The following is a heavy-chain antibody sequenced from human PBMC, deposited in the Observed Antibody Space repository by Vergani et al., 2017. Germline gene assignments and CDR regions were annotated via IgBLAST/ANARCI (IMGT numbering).Heavy chain of an antibody. CDR1: GGSISSYY. J-gene: IGHJ5*02. CDR3: ARSRVYSYGYNWFDP. CDR2: IYYSGST. D-gene: IGHD5-18*01. Sequence: QVQLQESGPGLVKPSETLALTCTVSGGSISSYYWSWIRQPPGKGLEWIGYIYYSGSTNYNPSLKSRVTISVDTSKNQFSLKLSSVTAADTAVYYCARSRVYSYGYNWFDPWGQATLVTVSS. V-gene: IGHV4-59*01.